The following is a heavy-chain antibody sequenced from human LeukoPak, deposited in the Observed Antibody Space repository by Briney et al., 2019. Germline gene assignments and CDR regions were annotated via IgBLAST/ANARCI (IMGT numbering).Heavy chain of an antibody. CDR2: IYRGGSA. J-gene: IGHJ4*02. D-gene: IGHD1-26*01. V-gene: IGHV4-4*02. CDR1: GDSISNSRW. CDR3: ARVGYNGFGVLDY. Sequence: PSETLSLTCTVSGDSISNSRWWTWVRHSPGKGLEWIGEIYRGGSAKYNPSFKSRVTMSMDKSKNQFSLELNSVTAADTAVYYCARVGYNGFGVLDYWGQGNLVTVSS.